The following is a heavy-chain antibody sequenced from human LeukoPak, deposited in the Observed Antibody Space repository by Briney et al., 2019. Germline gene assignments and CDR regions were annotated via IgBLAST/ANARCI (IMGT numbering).Heavy chain of an antibody. J-gene: IGHJ5*02. Sequence: PSETLSLTCTVSGGSISSGSYYWGWIRQPPGKGLEWIGEINHSGSTNYNPSLKSRVTISVDTSKNQFSLKLSSVTAADTAVYYCARALVAAINKYNWFDPWGQGTLVTVSS. CDR3: ARALVAAINKYNWFDP. CDR1: GGSISSGSYY. V-gene: IGHV4-39*07. CDR2: INHSGST. D-gene: IGHD2-15*01.